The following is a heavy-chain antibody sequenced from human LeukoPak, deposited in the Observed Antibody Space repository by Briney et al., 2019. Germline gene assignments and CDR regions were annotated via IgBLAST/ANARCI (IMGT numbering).Heavy chain of an antibody. D-gene: IGHD2-2*01. CDR3: AKDLSDIVVVPAAQYLFDY. J-gene: IGHJ4*02. Sequence: GGSLRLSCAASGFTFSSYAMSWVRQAPGKGLEGVSAISGSGGSTYYADSVKGRFTISRDNSKNTLYLQMNSLRAEDTAVYYCAKDLSDIVVVPAAQYLFDYWGQGTLVTVSS. CDR1: GFTFSSYA. V-gene: IGHV3-23*01. CDR2: ISGSGGST.